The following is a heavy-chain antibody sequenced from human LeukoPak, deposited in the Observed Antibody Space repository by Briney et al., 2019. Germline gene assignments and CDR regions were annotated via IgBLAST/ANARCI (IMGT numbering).Heavy chain of an antibody. Sequence: GGSLRLSCAASGFTASSNYMSWVRQAPGKVLEWVSVIYSGGSTYYADSVKGRFTISRDNSKNTLYLQMNSLRAEDTAVYYCAREQWDYYDSSGYRDAFDIWGQGTMVTVSS. CDR3: AREQWDYYDSSGYRDAFDI. V-gene: IGHV3-53*01. D-gene: IGHD3-22*01. CDR2: IYSGGST. CDR1: GFTASSNY. J-gene: IGHJ3*02.